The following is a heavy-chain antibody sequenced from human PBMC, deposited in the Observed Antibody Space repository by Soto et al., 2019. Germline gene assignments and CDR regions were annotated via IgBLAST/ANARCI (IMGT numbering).Heavy chain of an antibody. CDR3: AKPKQVVPAATLTASTDYYYYGMDV. D-gene: IGHD2-2*01. Sequence: GGSLRLSCAASGFTFIIYARSWVRQAPGKGLEWVSAISGSGGSTYYADSVKGRFTISRDNSKNTLYLQMNSLRAEDTAVYYRAKPKQVVPAATLTASTDYYYYGMDVWGQGTTVTVSS. CDR1: GFTFIIYA. J-gene: IGHJ6*02. V-gene: IGHV3-23*01. CDR2: ISGSGGST.